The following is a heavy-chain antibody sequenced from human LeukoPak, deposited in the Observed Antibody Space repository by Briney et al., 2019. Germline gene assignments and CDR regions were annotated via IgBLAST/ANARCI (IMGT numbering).Heavy chain of an antibody. Sequence: SETLSLTCTVSGGSISSGSYYWSWIRQPAGKGLEWIGRIYTSGSTNYNPSLKSRVTISVDTSKNQFSLKLSSMTAADTAVYYCARQTTVGAHTWGQGTLVTVSS. CDR3: ARQTTVGAHT. J-gene: IGHJ5*02. CDR1: GGSISSGSYY. D-gene: IGHD1-26*01. CDR2: IYTSGST. V-gene: IGHV4-61*02.